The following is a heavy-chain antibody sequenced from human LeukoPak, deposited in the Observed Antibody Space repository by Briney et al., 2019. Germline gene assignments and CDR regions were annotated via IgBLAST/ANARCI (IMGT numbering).Heavy chain of an antibody. CDR3: ARDLAYSRLDY. CDR1: GFSFSSYG. J-gene: IGHJ4*02. Sequence: GGSLRLSCAASGFSFSSYGMHWVRQAPGKGLEWVASINPEGSEKYSADSVKGRFTISRDNAKNSLYLQMDSLRVEDTAFYYCARDLAYSRLDYWGQGTLVTVSS. V-gene: IGHV3-7*01. D-gene: IGHD5-18*01. CDR2: INPEGSEK.